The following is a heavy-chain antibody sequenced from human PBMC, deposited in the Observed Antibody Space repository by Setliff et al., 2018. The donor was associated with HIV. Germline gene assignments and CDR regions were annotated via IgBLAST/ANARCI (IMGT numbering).Heavy chain of an antibody. CDR2: INHSGST. V-gene: IGHV4-4*02. CDR3: ARRPIAARQGWFDP. Sequence: SETLSLTCAVSGGSISSNWWSWVRQSPGKGLEWIGEINHSGSTYYNPSLRSRVTLSVDTSKNQFSLKLSSVTAADTAVYYCARRPIAARQGWFDPWGQGTLVTVSS. CDR1: GGSISSNW. D-gene: IGHD6-6*01. J-gene: IGHJ5*02.